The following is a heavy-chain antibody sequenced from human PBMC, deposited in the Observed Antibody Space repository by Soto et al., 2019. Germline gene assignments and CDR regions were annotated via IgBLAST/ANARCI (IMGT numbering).Heavy chain of an antibody. J-gene: IGHJ4*02. CDR1: GFTVSSYA. D-gene: IGHD4-4*01. CDR3: ARSKYIDY. Sequence: GSLRLSGAASGFTVSSYAMNWVRQAPGKGLEWVTYISGSGSTIYYADSVKGRFTISRDNVKNSLYLQMNSLRDEDTAVYYCARSKYIDYWGQGTLVTVS. V-gene: IGHV3-48*02. CDR2: ISGSGSTI.